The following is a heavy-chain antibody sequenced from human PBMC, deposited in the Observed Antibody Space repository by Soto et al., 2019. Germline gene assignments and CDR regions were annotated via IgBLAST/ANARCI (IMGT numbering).Heavy chain of an antibody. CDR2: IWFDGSYK. D-gene: IGHD2-15*01. CDR1: GLTFSGYG. Sequence: QVQLVESGGGVVQPGRSLRLSCAASGLTFSGYGMHWVSQAPGKGLEWVAVIWFDGSYKYYADAVKGRLTIARDNSKNTLYRQMNSLRAEDTAVYYCARDYLVIPHRVIDYWGQGTLVTVSS. V-gene: IGHV3-33*01. CDR3: ARDYLVIPHRVIDY. J-gene: IGHJ4*02.